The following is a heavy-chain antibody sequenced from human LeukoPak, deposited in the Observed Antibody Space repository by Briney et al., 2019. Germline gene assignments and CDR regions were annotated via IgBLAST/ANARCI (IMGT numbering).Heavy chain of an antibody. V-gene: IGHV4-59*08. CDR1: GSMYNYY. CDR3: ARRNSSSALDY. D-gene: IGHD6-6*01. J-gene: IGHJ4*02. CDR2: IHYSGTT. Sequence: SETLSLTCTVSGSMYNYYWSWIRQPPGKGLEWIAYIHYSGTTNYNPSLKSRVTISVDTSKNQFSLKLSSVTAADTAVYYCARRNSSSALDYWGQGTLVTVSS.